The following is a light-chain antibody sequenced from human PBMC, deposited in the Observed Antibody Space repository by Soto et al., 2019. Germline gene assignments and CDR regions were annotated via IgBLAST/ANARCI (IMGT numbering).Light chain of an antibody. V-gene: IGLV2-14*01. CDR1: TNDIGGYNY. CDR3: CSYTISATLV. J-gene: IGLJ3*02. Sequence: QAVVTQPASVSGSPGQSITISCSGTTNDIGGYNYVSWYQHHPGKVPKVIIYEVRNRPSGVSNRFSGSKSGNTASLTISGLQAEYEADYYCCSYTISATLVFGGGTKLTVL. CDR2: EVR.